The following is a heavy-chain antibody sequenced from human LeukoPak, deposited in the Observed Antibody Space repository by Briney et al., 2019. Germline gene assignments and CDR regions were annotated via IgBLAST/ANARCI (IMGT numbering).Heavy chain of an antibody. J-gene: IGHJ4*02. CDR1: GYSISSGYY. Sequence: SETLSLTCTVSGYSISSGYYWGWIRQPPGKGLEWIGSIYHSGSTYYNPSLKSRVTISIDRSKNQLSLKLSPVTAADTAVYYCARVEKAAALDYWGQGTLVTVSS. V-gene: IGHV4-38-2*02. D-gene: IGHD2-15*01. CDR3: ARVEKAAALDY. CDR2: IYHSGST.